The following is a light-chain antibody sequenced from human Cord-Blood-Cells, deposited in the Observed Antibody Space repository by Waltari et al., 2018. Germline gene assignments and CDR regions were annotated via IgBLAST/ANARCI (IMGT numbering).Light chain of an antibody. J-gene: IGLJ3*02. V-gene: IGLV2-11*01. CDR2: DGS. Sequence: QYALTQPRPVSGSPGQSVTISCTATSRDVGGYNSVSWYQPHPGKAPKPMIYDGSKRPSGVPDRFSGSKSGNTASLTISGLQAEDEADYYCCSYAGSYTWVFGGGTKLTVL. CDR1: SRDVGGYNS. CDR3: CSYAGSYTWV.